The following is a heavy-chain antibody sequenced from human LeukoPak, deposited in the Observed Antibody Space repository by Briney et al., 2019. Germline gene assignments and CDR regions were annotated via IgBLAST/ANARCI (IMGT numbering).Heavy chain of an antibody. CDR1: GFTFSSYS. CDR3: ARGSGQLWGYFDY. V-gene: IGHV3-21*01. CDR2: ISSSSSYI. Sequence: GGSLRLSCAASGFTFSSYSMNWVRQAPGKGLEWVSSISSSSSYIYNADSVKGRFTISRDNAKNSLYLQMNSLRAEDTAVYYCARGSGQLWGYFDYWGQGTLVTVSS. J-gene: IGHJ4*02. D-gene: IGHD5-18*01.